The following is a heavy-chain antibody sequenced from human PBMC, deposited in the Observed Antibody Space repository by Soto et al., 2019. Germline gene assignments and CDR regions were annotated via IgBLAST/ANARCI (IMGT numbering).Heavy chain of an antibody. CDR1: GGAIGRGDYY. V-gene: IGHV4-30-4*01. CDR3: AREAGLEQIDF. J-gene: IGHJ4*03. D-gene: IGHD1-1*01. Sequence: QVQLQESGPGLLKPSQTLSLTCNVSGGAIGRGDYYWSWIRQSPGKGLEWIGNIYFSGTTSYNPSLKSRVSISVATSKNQFLLRLSSVVVPDTAVYYCAREAGLEQIDFWGQGTLVIVSS. CDR2: IYFSGTT.